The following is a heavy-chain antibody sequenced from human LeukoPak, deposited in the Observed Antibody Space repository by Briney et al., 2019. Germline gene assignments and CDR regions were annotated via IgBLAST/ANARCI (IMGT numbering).Heavy chain of an antibody. Sequence: ASVKVSCKASGYTFTGYYMHWVRQAPGQGLEWMGWINPNSGGTNYAQKFQGRVTMNRDTSISTAYMELSRLRSDDTAVYYCARSLEVALIGGMDVWGQGTTVTVSS. J-gene: IGHJ6*02. V-gene: IGHV1-2*02. D-gene: IGHD3-16*01. CDR3: ARSLEVALIGGMDV. CDR2: INPNSGGT. CDR1: GYTFTGYY.